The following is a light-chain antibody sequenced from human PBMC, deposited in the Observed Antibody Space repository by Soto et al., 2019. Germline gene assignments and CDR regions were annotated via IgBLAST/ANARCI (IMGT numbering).Light chain of an antibody. CDR1: QSVSSN. CDR2: GAS. V-gene: IGKV3-15*01. Sequence: IVLTQSPATLSVSPGDTATLPCRANQSVSSNLAWYQQKPGQAPRLLIYGASTRATAIPARFSGSGSGTEFTLNITSLQSEDIAVYYCQQYDTWLVWTFGQGTKVEI. CDR3: QQYDTWLVWT. J-gene: IGKJ1*01.